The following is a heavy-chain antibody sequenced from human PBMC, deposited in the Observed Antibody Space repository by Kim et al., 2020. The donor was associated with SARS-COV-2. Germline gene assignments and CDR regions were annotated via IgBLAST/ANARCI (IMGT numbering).Heavy chain of an antibody. Sequence: GGSLRLSCAASGFTFSNYWMTWVRQAPGKGLEWVANIKQHGSDIYYVDSVKGRFTISRDDAKNSLSLQMNSLRAEDTALYYCARSNAMDVWGQGTTGTVSS. CDR3: ARSNAMDV. J-gene: IGHJ6*02. CDR1: GFTFSNYW. CDR2: IKQHGSDI. V-gene: IGHV3-7*03.